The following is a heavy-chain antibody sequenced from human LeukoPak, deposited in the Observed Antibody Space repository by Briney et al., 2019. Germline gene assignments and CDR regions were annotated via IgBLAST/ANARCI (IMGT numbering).Heavy chain of an antibody. D-gene: IGHD3-22*01. V-gene: IGHV4-4*07. CDR3: ARSGSSGLPYYFDY. J-gene: IGHJ4*02. Sequence: PSETLSLTCTVSGGSISSYYWSWIRQPAGKGLEWIGRIYTSGSTNYNPSLKSRVTMSVDTSKNQFSLKLNSVTAADTAVYYCARSGSSGLPYYFDYWGQGTLVTVSS. CDR1: GGSISSYY. CDR2: IYTSGST.